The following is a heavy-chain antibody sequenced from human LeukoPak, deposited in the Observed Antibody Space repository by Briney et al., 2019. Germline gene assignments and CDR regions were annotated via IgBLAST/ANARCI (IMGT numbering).Heavy chain of an antibody. J-gene: IGHJ4*02. CDR2: ISAYNANT. CDR3: ARDFYSSPDY. CDR1: GYTFTNYG. Sequence: ASVKVSCKASGYTFTNYGISWVRQAPGQGLEWMGWISAYNANTCYAQKLQGRVTMTTDTSTSTAYMELRSLRSDDTAVYYCARDFYSSPDYWGQGTLVTVSS. V-gene: IGHV1-18*01. D-gene: IGHD6-13*01.